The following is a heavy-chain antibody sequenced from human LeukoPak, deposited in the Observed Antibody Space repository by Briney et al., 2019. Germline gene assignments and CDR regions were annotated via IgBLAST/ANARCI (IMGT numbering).Heavy chain of an antibody. Sequence: PSQTLSLTCTVSGDSISSGDYYWSWIRQPAGKGLEWIGSIYYSGSTYYNPSLKSRVTISVDTSKNQFSLKLSSVTAADTAVYYCARGIAVAGTLHDYWGQGTLVTVSS. CDR2: IYYSGST. V-gene: IGHV4-61*02. J-gene: IGHJ4*02. CDR1: GDSISSGDYY. CDR3: ARGIAVAGTLHDY. D-gene: IGHD6-19*01.